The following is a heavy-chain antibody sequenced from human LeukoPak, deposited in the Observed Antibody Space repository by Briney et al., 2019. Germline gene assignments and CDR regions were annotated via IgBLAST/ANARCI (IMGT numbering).Heavy chain of an antibody. V-gene: IGHV4-59*01. CDR3: AKNEYNTSPGRYNWFDP. Sequence: SETLSLTCTVSGGSINSYFWSWIRQPPGKGLEWIGYIYYSGGINYNPSLKSRVTISVDTSKNQFSLKLSSVTAADTAVYYCAKNEYNTSPGRYNWFDPWGQGTLVTVSS. D-gene: IGHD3-10*01. CDR1: GGSINSYF. CDR2: IYYSGGI. J-gene: IGHJ5*02.